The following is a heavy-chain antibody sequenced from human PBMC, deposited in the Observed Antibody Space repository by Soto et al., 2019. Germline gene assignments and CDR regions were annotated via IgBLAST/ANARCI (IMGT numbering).Heavy chain of an antibody. CDR2: IYPGDSDT. CDR3: ARYGTTGRTLWLDP. V-gene: IGHV5-51*01. D-gene: IGHD1-1*01. Sequence: GESLKISCKGSGYSFSTYWIAWVRQMPGKGLEWMGIIYPGDSDTKYSPSFQGQVTISADKSINTAYLQWSSLKASDTAIYYCARYGTTGRTLWLDPWGQGTMATVSS. J-gene: IGHJ5*02. CDR1: GYSFSTYW.